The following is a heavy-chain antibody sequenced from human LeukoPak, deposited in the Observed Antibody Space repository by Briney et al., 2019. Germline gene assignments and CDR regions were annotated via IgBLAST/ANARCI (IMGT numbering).Heavy chain of an antibody. CDR3: ARAPAGSSSWYGPKAFDY. CDR1: GFTFSHAW. Sequence: GGSLRLSCAASGFTFSHAWMTWVRQAPGKGLEWVSSISSSSYIYYADSVKGRFTISRDNAKNSLYLQMNSLRAEDTAVYYCARAPAGSSSWYGPKAFDYWGQGTLVTVSS. J-gene: IGHJ4*02. D-gene: IGHD6-13*01. CDR2: ISSSSYI. V-gene: IGHV3-69-1*01.